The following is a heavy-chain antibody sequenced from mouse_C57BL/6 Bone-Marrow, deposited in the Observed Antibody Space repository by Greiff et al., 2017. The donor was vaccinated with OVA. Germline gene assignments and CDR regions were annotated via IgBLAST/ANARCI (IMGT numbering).Heavy chain of an antibody. D-gene: IGHD2-3*01. CDR2: IWSGRST. CDR3: ASYDGYEDMDY. Sequence: VQLQQSGPGLVQPSQSLSITCTVSGFSLTSYGVHWVRQSPGKGLEWLGVIWSGRSTDYNAAFISRLSISKDNSKSQVFFKMNSLQADDTAIYYCASYDGYEDMDYWGQGTSVTVSS. J-gene: IGHJ4*01. CDR1: GFSLTSYG. V-gene: IGHV2-2*01.